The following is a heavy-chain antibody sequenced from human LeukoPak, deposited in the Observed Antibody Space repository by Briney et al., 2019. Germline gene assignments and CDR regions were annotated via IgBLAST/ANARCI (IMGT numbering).Heavy chain of an antibody. V-gene: IGHV4-39*01. CDR1: GGSISSSSYY. Sequence: SETLSLTCTVSGGSISSSSYYWGWIRQPPGKGLEWIGSIYYSGSTYYNPSLRSRVTISVDTSKNQFSLKLSSVTAADTAVYYCARRLAGTEDYWGQGTLVTVSS. CDR3: ARRLAGTEDY. D-gene: IGHD6-13*01. J-gene: IGHJ4*02. CDR2: IYYSGST.